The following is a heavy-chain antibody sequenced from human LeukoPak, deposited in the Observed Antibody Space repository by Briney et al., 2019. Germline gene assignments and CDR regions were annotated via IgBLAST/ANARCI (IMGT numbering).Heavy chain of an antibody. J-gene: IGHJ4*02. CDR3: ARLGGGGGYSDDY. D-gene: IGHD1-1*01. CDR2: ISYDGSNK. CDR1: GFTFSSYA. Sequence: GGSLRLSCAASGFTFSSYAMHWVRQAPGKGLEWVAVISYDGSNKYYADSVKGRFTISRDNSKNTLYLQMNSLRAEDTAVYYCARLGGGGGYSDDYWGQGTLVTVSS. V-gene: IGHV3-30-3*01.